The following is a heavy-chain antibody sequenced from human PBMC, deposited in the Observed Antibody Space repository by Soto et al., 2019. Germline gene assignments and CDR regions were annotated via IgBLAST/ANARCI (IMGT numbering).Heavy chain of an antibody. CDR1: GAPISIYY. D-gene: IGHD1-26*01. V-gene: IGHV4-59*01. CDR2: MYYSGNV. Sequence: QVQLQESGPGLVKPSETLSLTCTVSGAPISIYYWSWFRQSPEKGLEWIGYMYYSGNVNYNLSLRSRVTISVDTSKNQFSLNLNFMTAADTAVYYCAREYPVHSAYFDYWGQGILVTVSS. CDR3: AREYPVHSAYFDY. J-gene: IGHJ4*02.